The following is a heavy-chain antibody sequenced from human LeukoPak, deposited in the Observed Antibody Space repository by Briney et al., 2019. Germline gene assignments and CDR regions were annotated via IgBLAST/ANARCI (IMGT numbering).Heavy chain of an antibody. CDR1: GFTLSDYV. V-gene: IGHV3-23*01. J-gene: IGHJ5*02. CDR3: AKFRGSLA. CDR2: INGSGGST. D-gene: IGHD1-26*01. Sequence: GGSLRLSCSASGFTLSDYVMHWVRQAPGKGLEWVSDINGSGGSTYYADSVKGRFTISRDNSKNTLYLQMNSLRAEDTAVYYCAKFRGSLAWGQGTLVTVSS.